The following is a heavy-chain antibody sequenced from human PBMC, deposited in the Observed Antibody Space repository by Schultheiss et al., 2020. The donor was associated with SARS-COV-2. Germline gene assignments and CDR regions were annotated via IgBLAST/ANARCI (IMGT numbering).Heavy chain of an antibody. CDR3: ATSSGLYYYGMDV. V-gene: IGHV5-51*01. J-gene: IGHJ6*02. D-gene: IGHD3-22*01. CDR2: IYPGDSDT. CDR1: GYSFTSYW. Sequence: GESLKISCKGSGYSFTSYWIGWVRQMPGKGLEWMGIIYPGDSDTRYSPSFQGQVTISADKSISTAYLQWSSLKALDTAMYYCATSSGLYYYGMDVWGQGTTVTVSS.